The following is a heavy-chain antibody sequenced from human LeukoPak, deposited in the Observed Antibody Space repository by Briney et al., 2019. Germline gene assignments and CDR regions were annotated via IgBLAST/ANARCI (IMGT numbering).Heavy chain of an antibody. V-gene: IGHV4-39*07. D-gene: IGHD3-10*01. CDR1: GGSISSSSYY. J-gene: IGHJ3*02. CDR2: IYYSGST. CDR3: ARVTINDGAFDI. Sequence: SETLSLTCTVSGGSISSSSYYWGWIRQPPGKGLEWIGSIYYSGSTYYNPSLKSRVTISVDTSKNQFSLKLSSVTAADTAVYYCARVTINDGAFDIWGQGTMVTVSS.